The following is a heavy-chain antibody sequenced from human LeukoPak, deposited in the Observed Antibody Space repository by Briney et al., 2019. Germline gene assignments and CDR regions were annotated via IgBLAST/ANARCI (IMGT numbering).Heavy chain of an antibody. D-gene: IGHD1/OR15-1a*01. V-gene: IGHV5-51*01. J-gene: IGHJ4*02. CDR1: GYKFTTYW. CDR3: ATSESQTKFDY. CDR2: IFPGDSET. Sequence: GESLKISCKGSGYKFTTYWIGWVRQLPGKGLEWMGIIFPGDSETIYSPSFQGQVTISADTSISTAYLQWNSLKTSDTARYYCATSESQTKFDYWGQGTLVTLSS.